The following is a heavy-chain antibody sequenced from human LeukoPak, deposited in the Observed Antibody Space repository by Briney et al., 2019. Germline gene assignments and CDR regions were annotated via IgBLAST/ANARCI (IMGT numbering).Heavy chain of an antibody. V-gene: IGHV1-18*01. CDR3: ARVGSVYYDSSGYLDY. CDR2: ISPYNGNT. Sequence: ASVKVSCKASGYSFTNYGISWVRQAPGQGLEWMGWISPYNGNTNYAQKLQGRVTMTTDTSTSTAYMELRSLRSDDTAVYYCARVGSVYYDSSGYLDYWGQGTLVTVSS. CDR1: GYSFTNYG. J-gene: IGHJ4*02. D-gene: IGHD3-22*01.